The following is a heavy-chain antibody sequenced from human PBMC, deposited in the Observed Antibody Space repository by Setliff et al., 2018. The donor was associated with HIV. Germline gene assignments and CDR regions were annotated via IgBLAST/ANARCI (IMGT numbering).Heavy chain of an antibody. V-gene: IGHV4-34*01. CDR1: GGSFSDYY. J-gene: IGHJ4*02. CDR2: INHGGST. D-gene: IGHD3-16*02. Sequence: SETLSLTCAVYGGSFSDYYWSWIRQSPGRGLEWIGEINHGGSTIYNPSLKSRVTISIDTSKNQFSPNLTSVTAADTAIYYCARGLDVWGTYRYRNYFDYWGQGTLVTVSS. CDR3: ARGLDVWGTYRYRNYFDY.